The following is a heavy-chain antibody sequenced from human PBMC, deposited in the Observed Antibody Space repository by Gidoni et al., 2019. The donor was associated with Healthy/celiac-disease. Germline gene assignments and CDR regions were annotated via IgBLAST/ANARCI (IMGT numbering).Heavy chain of an antibody. CDR2: ISWNSGSI. Sequence: EVQLVESGGGLVQPGRSLRLSCAASGFTFDDYAMHWVRQAPGKGLEWVSGISWNSGSIGYADSVKGRFTISRDNAKNSLYLQMNSLRAEDTALYYWAKDIFGSNYYYYGMDVWGQGTTVTVSS. CDR1: GFTFDDYA. V-gene: IGHV3-9*01. D-gene: IGHD4-4*01. J-gene: IGHJ6*02. CDR3: AKDIFGSNYYYYGMDV.